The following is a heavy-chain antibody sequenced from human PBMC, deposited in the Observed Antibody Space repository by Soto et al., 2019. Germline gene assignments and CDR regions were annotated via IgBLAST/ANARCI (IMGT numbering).Heavy chain of an antibody. J-gene: IGHJ4*02. CDR1: GDSIISGNNY. D-gene: IGHD3-10*01. V-gene: IGHV4-31*03. CDR3: ARGREEAGGPFDH. CDR2: IYYTGIT. Sequence: ASETLSLTCIVSGDSIISGNNYWTWIRQHPGKGLEWIGYIYYTGITYYNPSLKSRITISKDMSGAQFSLQLSSVTAADTAVYYCARGREEAGGPFDHWGQGIMVTVSS.